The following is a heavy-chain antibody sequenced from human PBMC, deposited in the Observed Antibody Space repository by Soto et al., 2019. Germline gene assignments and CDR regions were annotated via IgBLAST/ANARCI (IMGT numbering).Heavy chain of an antibody. V-gene: IGHV4-34*01. Sequence: SETLSLTCAVYGGSFSGYYWSWIRQPPGKGLEWIGEINHSGSTNYNPSLKSRVTISVVTSKNQFSLKLSSVTAADTAVYYCARGDERAAAGTGNWFDPWGQGTLVTVSS. CDR2: INHSGST. D-gene: IGHD6-13*01. CDR3: ARGDERAAAGTGNWFDP. CDR1: GGSFSGYY. J-gene: IGHJ5*02.